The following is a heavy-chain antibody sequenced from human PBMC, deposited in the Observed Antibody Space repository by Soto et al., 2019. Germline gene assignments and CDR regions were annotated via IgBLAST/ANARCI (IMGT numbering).Heavy chain of an antibody. V-gene: IGHV1-69*13. CDR2: IIPIFGTA. Sequence: GASVKVSCKASGGTLSSYAISWVRQAPGQGLEWMGGIIPIFGTANYAQKFQGRVTITADESTSTAYMELSSLRSEDTAVYYCARDGCSSTSCYVEHTNAFDIWGQGTMVTVSS. D-gene: IGHD2-2*01. CDR3: ARDGCSSTSCYVEHTNAFDI. J-gene: IGHJ3*02. CDR1: GGTLSSYA.